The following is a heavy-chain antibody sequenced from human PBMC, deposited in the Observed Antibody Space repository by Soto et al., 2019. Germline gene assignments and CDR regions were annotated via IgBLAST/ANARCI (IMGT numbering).Heavy chain of an antibody. D-gene: IGHD2-2*01. J-gene: IGHJ5*02. V-gene: IGHV1-3*01. Sequence: GASVKVSCKASGYTFTSYAMHWVRQAPGQRLEWMGWINAGNGNTKYSQKFQGRVTITRDTSASTAYMELSSLRSEDTAVYYCAREGYCSSTSCRNCFDPWGQGTLVTVSS. CDR1: GYTFTSYA. CDR3: AREGYCSSTSCRNCFDP. CDR2: INAGNGNT.